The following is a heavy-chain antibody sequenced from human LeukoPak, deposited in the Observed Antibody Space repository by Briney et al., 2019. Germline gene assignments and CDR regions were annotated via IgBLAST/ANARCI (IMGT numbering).Heavy chain of an antibody. CDR2: IYYSGST. V-gene: IGHV4-31*03. CDR3: ARHFAYSSSSYFDY. D-gene: IGHD6-6*01. Sequence: SETLSLTCTVSVGSISSGGYYWSWIRQHPGKGLEWIGYIYYSGSTYYNPSLKSRVTMFEDKSKNQFSLRLYSVTVADTAVYYCARHFAYSSSSYFDYWGQGSLVTVSS. CDR1: VGSISSGGYY. J-gene: IGHJ4*02.